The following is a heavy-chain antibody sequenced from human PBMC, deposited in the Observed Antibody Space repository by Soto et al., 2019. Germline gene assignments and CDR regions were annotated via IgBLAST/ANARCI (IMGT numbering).Heavy chain of an antibody. J-gene: IGHJ4*02. Sequence: GGSLRLSCHVSGVTFSTSTMTWVRQAPGKGLEWVSSISSSSSYIYYADSLKGRFTISRDNAKNSLYLQMNSLRPEDTAVYYCARDLGELYAIWGQGTLVTVSS. CDR2: ISSSSSYI. V-gene: IGHV3-21*01. CDR3: ARDLGELYAI. D-gene: IGHD2-8*01. CDR1: GVTFSTST.